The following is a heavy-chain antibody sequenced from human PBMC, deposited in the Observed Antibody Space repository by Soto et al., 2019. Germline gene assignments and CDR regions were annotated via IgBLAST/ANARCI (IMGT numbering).Heavy chain of an antibody. J-gene: IGHJ4*02. CDR3: ANREYSGQNDY. V-gene: IGHV3-21*01. CDR1: GFTFSSYS. CDR2: ISSSSSYI. D-gene: IGHD5-12*01. Sequence: EVQLVESGGGLVKPGGSPKLSCAASGFTFSSYSMNWVRQAPGKGLEWVSCISSSSSYIYYADSVKGRFTITRDNAKNSLYLQMNSLRAEDTAVYYCANREYSGQNDYWGQGTLVTVSS.